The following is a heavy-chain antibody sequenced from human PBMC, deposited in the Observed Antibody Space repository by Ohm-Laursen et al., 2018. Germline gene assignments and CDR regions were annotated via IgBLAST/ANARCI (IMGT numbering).Heavy chain of an antibody. V-gene: IGHV3-23*01. J-gene: IGHJ4*02. Sequence: SLRLSCAAPGFTFSSYDMSRVRQAPGKGLEWVSVISGSGGTTYYADSVKGRFTISRDNAKNSLHLQMNSLRAEDTAVYYCARDPSRYSGSYPYYFDYWGQGTLVTVSS. D-gene: IGHD1-26*01. CDR1: GFTFSSYD. CDR3: ARDPSRYSGSYPYYFDY. CDR2: ISGSGGTT.